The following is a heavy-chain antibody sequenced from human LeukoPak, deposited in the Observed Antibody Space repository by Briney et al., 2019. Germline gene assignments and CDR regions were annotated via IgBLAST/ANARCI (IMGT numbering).Heavy chain of an antibody. Sequence: SETLSLTCTVSGGSISSSSAYWGWIRQPPGEGLEWIGSIYYSKNTYYNPSLKSRVTISADTSKNQFSLTLGSVSATDTAVYYCVSPRGFSYGYFDYWGQGTLVTVSS. J-gene: IGHJ4*02. CDR3: VSPRGFSYGYFDY. D-gene: IGHD5-18*01. V-gene: IGHV4-39*01. CDR2: IYYSKNT. CDR1: GGSISSSSAY.